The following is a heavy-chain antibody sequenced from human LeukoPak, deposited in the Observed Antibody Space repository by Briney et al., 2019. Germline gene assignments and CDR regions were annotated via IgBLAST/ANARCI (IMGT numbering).Heavy chain of an antibody. J-gene: IGHJ4*02. V-gene: IGHV1-2*02. CDR2: INPNSGGT. CDR3: ARLYDYVWGSYRYTGAFDY. D-gene: IGHD3-16*02. CDR1: GYTFTGYY. Sequence: WASVKVSCKASGYTFTGYYMHGVRQAPGQGLEWMGWINPNSGGTNYAQKFQGRVTMTRDTSISTAYMELSRLRSDDTAVYYCARLYDYVWGSYRYTGAFDYWGQGTLVTVSS.